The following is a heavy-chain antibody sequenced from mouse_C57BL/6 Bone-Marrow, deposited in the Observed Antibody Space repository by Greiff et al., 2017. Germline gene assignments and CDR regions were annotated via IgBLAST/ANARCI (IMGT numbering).Heavy chain of an antibody. J-gene: IGHJ2*01. CDR1: GYTFTSYW. CDR3: ARHPY. CDR2: IDPSVSYT. Sequence: QVQLQQPGAELVKPGASVKLSCKASGYTFTSYWMQWVKQRPGQGLEWIGEIDPSVSYTNYNQKFKGKATLTVDTSSSTAYMQLSSLTSEDSAVYYCARHPYWGQGTTLTVSS. V-gene: IGHV1-50*01.